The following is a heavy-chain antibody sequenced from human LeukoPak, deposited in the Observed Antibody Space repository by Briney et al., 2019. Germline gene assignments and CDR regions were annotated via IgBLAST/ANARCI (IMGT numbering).Heavy chain of an antibody. CDR3: AREPRDTAMGTDY. CDR2: ISSSSSYI. Sequence: GGSLRLSCAASGFTFSSYSMNWVRQAPGKGLEWVSSISSSSSYIYYADSVKGRFTISRDNANNSLYLQRNSPRAEDTAVYYCAREPRDTAMGTDYWGQGTLVTVSS. CDR1: GFTFSSYS. V-gene: IGHV3-21*01. J-gene: IGHJ4*02. D-gene: IGHD5-18*01.